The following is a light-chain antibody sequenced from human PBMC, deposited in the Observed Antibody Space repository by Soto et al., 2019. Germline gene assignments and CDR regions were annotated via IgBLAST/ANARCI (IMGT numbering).Light chain of an antibody. J-gene: IGLJ1*01. CDR2: DVS. CDR1: SSDIGGYKY. Sequence: VLTQPASVSGAPGQSITISCPGTSSDIGGYKYVSWYQQHPGKAPKLMSYDVSNRPSGVSNRFSGSKSGNTATLTISGLQGEDEAEYYCSSYTGGSTYVFGTGTKVTVL. V-gene: IGLV2-14*01. CDR3: SSYTGGSTYV.